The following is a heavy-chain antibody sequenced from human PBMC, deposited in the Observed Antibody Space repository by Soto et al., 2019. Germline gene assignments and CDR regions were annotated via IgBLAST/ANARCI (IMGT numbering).Heavy chain of an antibody. CDR2: ITGSGDIT. D-gene: IGHD1-1*01. J-gene: IGHJ3*02. CDR1: GFTFSNYA. CDR3: AKDQSGTPWDEAIDI. V-gene: IGHV3-23*01. Sequence: GGSLRLSCAASGFTFSNYAMSWVRQAPGKGLEWVSAITGSGDITYYADSVKGRFTTSRDNSKNTLYLQLNSVRAEDTALYYCAKDQSGTPWDEAIDIWGQGTMVTVSS.